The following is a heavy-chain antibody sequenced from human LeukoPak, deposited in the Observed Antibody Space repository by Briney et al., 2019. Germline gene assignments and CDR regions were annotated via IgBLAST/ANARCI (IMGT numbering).Heavy chain of an antibody. J-gene: IGHJ4*02. CDR2: INIDGSST. Sequence: PGGSLRLSCAASGFTFSSYWMHWVRQAPGKGLVWVSRINIDGSSTSNVDSVKGRFTISRDNAKNTMFLQMNSLRAEDTAVYYCATISGNFDYLDHWGQGTLVTVSS. D-gene: IGHD5-12*01. CDR1: GFTFSSYW. CDR3: ATISGNFDYLDH. V-gene: IGHV3-74*01.